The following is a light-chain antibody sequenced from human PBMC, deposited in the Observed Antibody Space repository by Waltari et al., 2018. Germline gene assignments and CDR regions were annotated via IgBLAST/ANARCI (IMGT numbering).Light chain of an antibody. CDR2: ETS. V-gene: IGKV1-5*03. J-gene: IGKJ2*01. Sequence: DVQMTQSPSTLSASVGDSVTITCRASQSVNSWLAWYQQKPGTAPQLLIYETSTFASGVPSRFSGSGSGTDFTLTINTLQPEDFATFFCQQYDSYPYTFGQGSKVEI. CDR3: QQYDSYPYT. CDR1: QSVNSW.